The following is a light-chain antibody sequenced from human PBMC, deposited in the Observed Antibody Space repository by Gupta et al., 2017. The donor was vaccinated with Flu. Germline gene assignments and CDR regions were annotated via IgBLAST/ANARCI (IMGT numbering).Light chain of an antibody. J-gene: IGKJ3*01. CDR1: QGISSY. CDR3: QHFHSYPLT. CDR2: AAS. Sequence: DIQLTQSPPFLSESVGDRVIITCRASQGISSYLVWYQQKPGKAPKLLIYAASILQSGVSSRFSGSGSGTEFTLTISSLQPEDFATYYCQHFHSYPLTFGPGTKVDLQ. V-gene: IGKV1-9*01.